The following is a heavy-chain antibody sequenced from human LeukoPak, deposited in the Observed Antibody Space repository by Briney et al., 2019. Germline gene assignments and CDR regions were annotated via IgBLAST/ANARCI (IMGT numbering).Heavy chain of an antibody. CDR1: VGSISSGNW. V-gene: IGHV4-4*02. CDR2: IYHNGTH. CDR3: ATAPILRGEGGEHYKYGMDV. Sequence: SGTLSLTCAVSVGSISSGNWWTRVRQSPGKGLEWIGEIYHNGTHNYNPSLKSRVTISADTFKNHFSLKLTSVTAADTAVYYCATAPILRGEGGEHYKYGMDVWGQGTTVIVSS. J-gene: IGHJ6*02. D-gene: IGHD2-2*02.